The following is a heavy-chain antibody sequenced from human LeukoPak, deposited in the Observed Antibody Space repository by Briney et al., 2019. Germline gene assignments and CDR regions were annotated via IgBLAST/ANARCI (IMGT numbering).Heavy chain of an antibody. CDR1: GYTFTSYY. J-gene: IGHJ5*02. Sequence: GASVKVSCKASGYTFTSYYMHWVRQAPGQGVEWMGIINPSGGSTSYAQKFQGRVTMTRDMSTSTVYMELSSLRSEDTAVYYCARDWGHYDIRGPFNPWGQGTLVTVSS. D-gene: IGHD3-9*01. CDR2: INPSGGST. V-gene: IGHV1-46*01. CDR3: ARDWGHYDIRGPFNP.